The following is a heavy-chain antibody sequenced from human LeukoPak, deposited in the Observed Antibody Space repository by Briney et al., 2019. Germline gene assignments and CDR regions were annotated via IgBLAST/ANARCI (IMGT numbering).Heavy chain of an antibody. J-gene: IGHJ3*02. CDR1: GGSISSYY. Sequence: SETLSLTCTVSGGSISSYYWSWIRQPPGKGLEWIGYISYSGSTNYNPSLKSRVTISVDTSKNQFSLKLSSVTAADTAVYYCARSFNLRLVYAFDIWGQGTMVTVSS. D-gene: IGHD6-19*01. V-gene: IGHV4-59*01. CDR3: ARSFNLRLVYAFDI. CDR2: ISYSGST.